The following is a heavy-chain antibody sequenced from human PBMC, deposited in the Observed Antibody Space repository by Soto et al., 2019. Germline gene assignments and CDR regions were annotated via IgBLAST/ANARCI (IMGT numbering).Heavy chain of an antibody. CDR3: ARVGGVAARTFDY. V-gene: IGHV4-59*01. J-gene: IGHJ4*02. CDR2: IYYSGST. D-gene: IGHD6-6*01. CDR1: GGSINDFY. Sequence: SETLSLTCTVSGGSINDFYWSWIRQPPGKGLEWIGNIYYSGSTDYNPSLKGRVTISVDTSKNQFSLKLRSVTAADTAVYYCARVGGVAARTFDYWGQGTLATVSS.